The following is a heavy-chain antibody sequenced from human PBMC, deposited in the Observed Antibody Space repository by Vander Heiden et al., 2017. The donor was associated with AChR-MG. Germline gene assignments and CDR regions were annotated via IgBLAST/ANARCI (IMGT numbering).Heavy chain of an antibody. Sequence: EVPLVESGGRVVRPGGSLRLPCAASGFTFDDYGMSWVRQAPGKGLEWVSGINWNGGSTGYADSVKGRFTISRDNAKNALYLQMNSLRAEDTALYHCARPSAKSDAVDSWGKGTMVTVSS. CDR1: GFTFDDYG. CDR2: INWNGGST. V-gene: IGHV3-20*01. J-gene: IGHJ3*02. CDR3: ARPSAKSDAVDS. D-gene: IGHD6-19*01.